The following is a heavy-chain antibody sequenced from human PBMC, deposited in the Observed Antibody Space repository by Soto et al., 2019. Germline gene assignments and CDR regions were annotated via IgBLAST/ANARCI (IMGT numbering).Heavy chain of an antibody. CDR1: GGSINSYY. Sequence: SETLSLTCTVPGGSINSYYWSWIRQPPGKGLEWIGYIYDNGIANYSPSLNSRVTISLDTSKNQFSLRLSSVTVADTAVYYCARQSLTYYEAHWGQVSLV. CDR3: ARQSLTYYEAH. CDR2: IYDNGIA. J-gene: IGHJ1*01. V-gene: IGHV4-59*01. D-gene: IGHD3-3*01.